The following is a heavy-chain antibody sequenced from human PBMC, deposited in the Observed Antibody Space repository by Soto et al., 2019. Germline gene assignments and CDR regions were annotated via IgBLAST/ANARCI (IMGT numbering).Heavy chain of an antibody. CDR1: GFDFSDAY. V-gene: IGHV3-11*06. CDR3: ASLVRQHLPPLGP. J-gene: IGHJ5*02. D-gene: IGHD6-13*01. CDR2: ITSISVQT. Sequence: QVHLVESGGGLVKPGGSLRLSCAASGFDFSDAYMSWIRQAPGKGLEWVAWITSISVQTRYADSVKGRFTISRDNAKNSLYLQMNSLRPEDTAVYYCASLVRQHLPPLGPWGQGTLVIVSS.